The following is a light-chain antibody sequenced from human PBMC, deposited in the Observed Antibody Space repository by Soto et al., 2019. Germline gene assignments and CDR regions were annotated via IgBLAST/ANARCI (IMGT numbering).Light chain of an antibody. V-gene: IGLV2-8*01. CDR1: SSDVGVFDY. Sequence: QSVLTQPASVSGSPGQSITISCTGTSSDVGVFDYVSWYQRHPAKAPRLMIYEVTKRPSGVPDRFSGSKSGNTASLTVSGLQVEDEADYYCISYAAGNNYLVFGGGTQLTVL. CDR3: ISYAAGNNYLV. CDR2: EVT. J-gene: IGLJ2*01.